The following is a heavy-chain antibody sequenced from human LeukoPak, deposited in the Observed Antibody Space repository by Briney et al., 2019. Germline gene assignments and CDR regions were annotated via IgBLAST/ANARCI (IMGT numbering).Heavy chain of an antibody. CDR2: ISGSGGST. Sequence: QLGGSLRLSCAASGFTFSSYAMSWVRQAPGKGLEWVSAISGSGGSTYYADSVKGRFTISRDNSKNTLYLQMNSLRAEDTAVYYCAKSPLIWGSYLLGDYWGQGTLVTVSS. CDR3: AKSPLIWGSYLLGDY. J-gene: IGHJ4*02. V-gene: IGHV3-23*01. CDR1: GFTFSSYA. D-gene: IGHD3-16*02.